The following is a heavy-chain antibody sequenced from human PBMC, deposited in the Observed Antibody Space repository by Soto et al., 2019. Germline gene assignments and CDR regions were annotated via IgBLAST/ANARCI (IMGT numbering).Heavy chain of an antibody. J-gene: IGHJ5*02. CDR3: ASAGYCSSTSCYPNWFDP. D-gene: IGHD2-2*01. V-gene: IGHV4-59*08. CDR1: GGSISSYY. Sequence: SETLSLTCTVSGGSISSYYWSWIRQPPGKGLEWIGYIYYSGSTNYNPSLKSRVTISVDTSKNQFSLKLSSVTAADTAVYYCASAGYCSSTSCYPNWFDPWGQGTLVTVSS. CDR2: IYYSGST.